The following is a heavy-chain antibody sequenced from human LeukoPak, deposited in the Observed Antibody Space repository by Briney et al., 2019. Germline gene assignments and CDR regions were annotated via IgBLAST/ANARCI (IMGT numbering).Heavy chain of an antibody. CDR1: GFTFSIYN. CDR3: ASDYCTDDSCYPTYDS. D-gene: IGHD2-8*01. Sequence: GGSLRLSCAASGFTFSIYNMNWVRQAPGKGLEWVSSISSSSSYIYYADSVKGRFTISRDNAKNSLYLQMNSLRAEDTAVYYCASDYCTDDSCYPTYDSWGQGTLVTVSS. J-gene: IGHJ4*02. CDR2: ISSSSSYI. V-gene: IGHV3-21*01.